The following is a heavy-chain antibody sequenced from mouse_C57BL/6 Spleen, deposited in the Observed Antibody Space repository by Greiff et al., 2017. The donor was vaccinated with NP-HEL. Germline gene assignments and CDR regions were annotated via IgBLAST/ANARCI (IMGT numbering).Heavy chain of an antibody. CDR1: GYTFTDYY. CDR3: ARRRIYYYGSSSYYYAMDY. Sequence: EVQLQQSGPVLVKPGASVKMSCKASGYTFTDYYMNWVKQSHGKSLEWIGVINPYNGGTSYNQKFKGKATLTVDKSSSTAYMELNSLTSEDSAVYYCARRRIYYYGSSSYYYAMDYWGQGTSVTVSS. CDR2: INPYNGGT. V-gene: IGHV1-19*01. J-gene: IGHJ4*01. D-gene: IGHD1-1*01.